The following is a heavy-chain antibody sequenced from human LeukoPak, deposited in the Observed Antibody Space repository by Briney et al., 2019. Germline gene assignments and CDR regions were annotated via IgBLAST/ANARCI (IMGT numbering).Heavy chain of an antibody. D-gene: IGHD1-7*01. CDR1: GGTFSSYA. Sequence: SVKVSCKASGGTFSSYAISWVRQAPGQGLEWMGGIIPIFGTANYAQKFQGRVTITTDESTSTAYMELSSLRSEDTAVYYCARTFVDGITGTTSWFDPWGQGTLVTVSS. CDR2: IIPIFGTA. V-gene: IGHV1-69*05. CDR3: ARTFVDGITGTTSWFDP. J-gene: IGHJ5*02.